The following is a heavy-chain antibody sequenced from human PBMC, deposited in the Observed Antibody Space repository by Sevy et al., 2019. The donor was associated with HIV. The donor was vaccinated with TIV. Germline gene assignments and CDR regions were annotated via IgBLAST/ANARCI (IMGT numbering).Heavy chain of an antibody. CDR1: GFTFSSYD. J-gene: IGHJ6*02. CDR3: ARAYVGDGLYYYYYGMDV. V-gene: IGHV3-13*01. Sequence: GGSLRLSCAASGFTFSSYDMHWVRQATGKGLEWVSAIGTAGDTYYPGSVKGRFTISRENAKNSLYLQMNSLRAGDTAVYYCARAYVGDGLYYYYYGMDVWGQGTTVTVSS. CDR2: IGTAGDT. D-gene: IGHD3-16*01.